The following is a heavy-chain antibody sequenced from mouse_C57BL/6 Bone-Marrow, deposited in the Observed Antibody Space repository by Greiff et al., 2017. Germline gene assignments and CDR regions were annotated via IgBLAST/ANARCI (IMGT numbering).Heavy chain of an antibody. J-gene: IGHJ3*01. CDR1: GFTFSDYG. CDR2: ISRGSSTI. CDR3: SDAFAY. Sequence: EVQLVQSGGGLVKPGGSLKLSCAASGFTFSDYGMHWVRQAPEKGLEWVAYISRGSSTINYADTVKGRFTISRDTAKNTPYLHMTSLTSEDTAMXYCSDAFAYWGQGTLVTVSA. V-gene: IGHV5-17*01.